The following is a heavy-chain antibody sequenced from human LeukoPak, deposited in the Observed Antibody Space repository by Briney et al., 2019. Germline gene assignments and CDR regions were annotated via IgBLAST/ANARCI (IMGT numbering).Heavy chain of an antibody. CDR1: GGSISSYY. V-gene: IGHV4-59*01. Sequence: SETLSLTCTVSGGSISSYYWSWIRHPPGKGLEWIGYIYYSGSTNYNPSLKSRVTISVDTSKNQFSLRLSSVTAADTAVYYCARSVTGTTLWFDPWGQGTLVTVSS. D-gene: IGHD1-20*01. J-gene: IGHJ5*02. CDR3: ARSVTGTTLWFDP. CDR2: IYYSGST.